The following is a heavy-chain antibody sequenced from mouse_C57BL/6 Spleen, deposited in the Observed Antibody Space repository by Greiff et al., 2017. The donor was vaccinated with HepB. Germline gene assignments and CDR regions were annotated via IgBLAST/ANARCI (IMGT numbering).Heavy chain of an antibody. V-gene: IGHV6-3*01. J-gene: IGHJ3*01. CDR3: TGSYGYPWFAY. CDR2: IRLKSDNYAT. Sequence: EVKLMESGGGLVQPGGSMKLSCVASGFTFSNYWMNWVRQSPEKGLEWVAQIRLKSDNYATHYAESVKGRFTISRDDSKSSVYLQMNNLRAEDTGIYYCTGSYGYPWFAYWGQGTLVTVSA. D-gene: IGHD2-2*01. CDR1: GFTFSNYW.